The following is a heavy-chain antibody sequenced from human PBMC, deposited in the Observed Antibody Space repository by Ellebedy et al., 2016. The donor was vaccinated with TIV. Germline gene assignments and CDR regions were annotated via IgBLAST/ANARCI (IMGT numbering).Heavy chain of an antibody. D-gene: IGHD6-19*01. CDR3: ARGIAVAGKGSFDS. Sequence: SQTLSLTCXISGDSVSSNSAAWTWVRQSPSRGLEWLGRTYYRSTWYYDYAVSVKSRININPDTSQNQFSLQLNSVTPEDTAVYYCARGIAVAGKGSFDSWGQGALVTVSS. V-gene: IGHV6-1*01. CDR2: TYYRSTWYY. J-gene: IGHJ4*02. CDR1: GDSVSSNSAA.